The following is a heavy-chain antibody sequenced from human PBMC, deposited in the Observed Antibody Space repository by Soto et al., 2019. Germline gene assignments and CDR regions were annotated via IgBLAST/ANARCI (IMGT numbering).Heavy chain of an antibody. CDR2: IYYSGST. CDR1: GGSISSYY. V-gene: IGHV4-59*01. J-gene: IGHJ6*02. Sequence: PSETLSLTCTVSGGSISSYYWSWIRQPPGKGLEWIGYIYYSGSTNYNPSLKSRVTISVDTSKNQFSLKLSSVTAADTAVYYCARGGGNVNYDLWSGYYRLNYYYYGMDVWGQGTTVTVSS. CDR3: ARGGGNVNYDLWSGYYRLNYYYYGMDV. D-gene: IGHD3-3*01.